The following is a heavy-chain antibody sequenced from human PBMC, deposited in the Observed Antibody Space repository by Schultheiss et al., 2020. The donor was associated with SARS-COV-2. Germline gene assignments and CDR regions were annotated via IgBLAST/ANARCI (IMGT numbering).Heavy chain of an antibody. Sequence: GESLKISCAASGFTFDDYAMHWVRQAPGKGLEWVGRIKSKTDGGTTDYAAPVKGRFTISRDDSKNTLYLQMNSLKSEDTAVYYCTPNYGGSAWGQGTLVTVSS. D-gene: IGHD4-23*01. CDR3: TPNYGGSA. CDR1: GFTFDDYA. V-gene: IGHV3-15*01. CDR2: IKSKTDGGTT. J-gene: IGHJ5*02.